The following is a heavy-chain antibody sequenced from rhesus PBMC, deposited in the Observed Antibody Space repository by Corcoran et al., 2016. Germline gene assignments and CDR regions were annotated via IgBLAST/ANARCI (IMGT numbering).Heavy chain of an antibody. V-gene: IGHV4-65*01. Sequence: QVQLQESGPGLVKPSETLSLTCAVSGGSVSSSNWWSWIRKPPGKGLGWIGYISGSSGTTSYNPSLNSRVTISTDTSKNQFSLKLSSVTAADTSVYYCARDSYSSGWYYFDYWGQGVLVTVSS. CDR3: ARDSYSSGWYYFDY. J-gene: IGHJ4*01. CDR1: GGSVSSSNW. CDR2: ISGSSGTT. D-gene: IGHD6-31*01.